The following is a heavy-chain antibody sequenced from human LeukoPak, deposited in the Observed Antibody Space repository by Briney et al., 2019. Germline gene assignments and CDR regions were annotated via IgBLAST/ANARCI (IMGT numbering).Heavy chain of an antibody. J-gene: IGHJ4*02. D-gene: IGHD3-16*02. CDR2: VYSRWSS. CDR1: GASLSSYF. CDR3: ASQNLGQLSFFDN. Sequence: ASETLSLTCSVSGASLSSYFWAWIRQPPGKRLEWIGYVYSRWSSDYNPSFKSRVSMSVDTSKSQVSLKLTSVPAADTAVYYCASQNLGQLSFFDNWGQGTLVTVSS. V-gene: IGHV4-4*09.